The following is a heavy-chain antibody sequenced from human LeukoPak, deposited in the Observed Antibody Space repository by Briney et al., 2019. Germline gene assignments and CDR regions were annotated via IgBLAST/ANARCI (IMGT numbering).Heavy chain of an antibody. CDR1: GFTVSSNY. D-gene: IGHD1-26*01. CDR2: IYSGGST. V-gene: IGHV3-53*01. Sequence: GGSLRLSCAASGFTVSSNYMSWVRQAPGKGLEWVSVIYSGGSTYYADSVKGRFTISRDNSKNTLYLQMNSLRAEDTAVYYCARAKGQYASWSYYFDYWGQGTLVTVSS. J-gene: IGHJ4*02. CDR3: ARAKGQYASWSYYFDY.